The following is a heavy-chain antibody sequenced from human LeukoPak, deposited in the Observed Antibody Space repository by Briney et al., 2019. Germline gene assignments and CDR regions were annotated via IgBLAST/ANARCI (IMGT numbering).Heavy chain of an antibody. CDR3: ASGLYYYGSGSYLRDY. V-gene: IGHV3-48*03. D-gene: IGHD3-10*01. CDR2: ISSSGNTI. Sequence: GGSLRLSCAASGFTFSSYEMNWVRQAPGKGLEWVSYISSSGNTIYYADSVKGRFTISRDNAKNSLYLQMNSLRAEDTAVYYCASGLYYYGSGSYLRDYWGQGTLVTVSS. J-gene: IGHJ4*02. CDR1: GFTFSSYE.